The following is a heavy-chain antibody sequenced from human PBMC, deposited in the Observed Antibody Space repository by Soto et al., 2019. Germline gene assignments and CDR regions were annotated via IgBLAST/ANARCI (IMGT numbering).Heavy chain of an antibody. CDR1: GYTFTSYA. CDR3: ARPSLDIVVVPAAMMPLYYYYYMDV. J-gene: IGHJ6*03. CDR2: INAGNGNT. Sequence: GASVKVSCKASGYTFTSYAMHWVRQAPGQRLEWMGRINAGNGNTKYSQKFQGRVTITRDTSASTAYMELSSLRSEDTAVYYCARPSLDIVVVPAAMMPLYYYYYMDVWGKGTTVTVSS. V-gene: IGHV1-3*01. D-gene: IGHD2-2*03.